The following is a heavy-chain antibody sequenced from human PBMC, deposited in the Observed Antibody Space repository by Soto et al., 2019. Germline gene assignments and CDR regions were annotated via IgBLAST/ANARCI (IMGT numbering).Heavy chain of an antibody. J-gene: IGHJ6*03. CDR3: ARDGRDYYVGV. CDR1: GFTFSSYW. V-gene: IGHV3-74*01. CDR2: INNDGSST. Sequence: EVQLVESGGGLVQPGGSLRLSCSASGFTFSSYWMHWVRQAPGKGLVWVSHINNDGSSTIYADSVRGRFTISRDNAKNKLYLELHGLRAGVTAVYFCARDGRDYYVGVWGKGTTVTVAS.